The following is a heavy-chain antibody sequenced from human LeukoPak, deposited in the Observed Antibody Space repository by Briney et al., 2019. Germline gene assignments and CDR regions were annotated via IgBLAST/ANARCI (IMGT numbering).Heavy chain of an antibody. V-gene: IGHV4-38-2*02. CDR3: ARSPLYDFWSGYYDY. CDR1: GYSISSGYY. CDR2: IYHSGST. Sequence: SETLSLTCTVSGYSISSGYYWGWIRQPPGKGLEWIGSIYHSGSTYYNPSLTSRVTISVDTSKNQFSLKLSSVTAADTAVYYCARSPLYDFWSGYYDYWGQGTLVTVSS. D-gene: IGHD3-3*01. J-gene: IGHJ4*02.